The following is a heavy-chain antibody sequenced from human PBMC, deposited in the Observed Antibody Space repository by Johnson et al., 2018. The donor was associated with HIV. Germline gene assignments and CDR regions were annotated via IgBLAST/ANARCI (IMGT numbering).Heavy chain of an antibody. J-gene: IGHJ3*02. CDR3: ARDRPIAAAGHDAFDI. CDR1: GFTFSSYD. CDR2: IGTAGDT. V-gene: IGHV3-13*01. D-gene: IGHD6-13*01. Sequence: VQLVESGGGVVQPGRSLRLSCAASGFTFSSYDMHWVRQATGKGLEWVSAIGTAGDTYYPGSVKGRFTISRENAKNSLYLQMNSLRAEDTAVYYCARDRPIAAAGHDAFDIWGQGTMVTVSS.